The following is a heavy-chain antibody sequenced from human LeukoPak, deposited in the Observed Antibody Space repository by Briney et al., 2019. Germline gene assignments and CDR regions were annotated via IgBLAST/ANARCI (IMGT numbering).Heavy chain of an antibody. CDR1: GGSISSGDYY. Sequence: PSQTLSLTCTVSGGSISSGDYYWRWLRQPPGKGLEWIGYIYYSGSTYYNPSLKSRVTISVDTSKNQFSLKLSSVTAADTAVYYCARFEGLNWFDPWGQGTLVTVSS. CDR2: IYYSGST. D-gene: IGHD3-10*01. J-gene: IGHJ5*02. V-gene: IGHV4-30-4*01. CDR3: ARFEGLNWFDP.